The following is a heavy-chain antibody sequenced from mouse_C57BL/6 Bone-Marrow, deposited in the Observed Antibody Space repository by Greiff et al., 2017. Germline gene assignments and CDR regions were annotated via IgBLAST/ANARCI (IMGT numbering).Heavy chain of an antibody. J-gene: IGHJ4*01. CDR3: VRSSPYYYAMDY. CDR1: GYTFTSYW. CDR2: IDPSDSET. V-gene: IGHV1-52*01. D-gene: IGHD1-1*01. Sequence: VQLQQSGAELVRPGSSVKLSCKASGYTFTSYWMHWVKQRPIQGLEWIGNIDPSDSETHYNQKFKDKATLTVDKSSSTAYMQLSSLTSEDSAVYYCVRSSPYYYAMDYWGQGTSVTVSS.